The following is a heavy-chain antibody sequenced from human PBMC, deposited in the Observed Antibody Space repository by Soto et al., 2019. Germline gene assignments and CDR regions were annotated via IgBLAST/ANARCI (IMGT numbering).Heavy chain of an antibody. J-gene: IGHJ4*01. CDR3: ARQLSGGPKSLFDQ. D-gene: IGHD2-15*01. CDR2: IYYSGST. Sequence: SETLSLTCTVSGGSVSSGSYYWSWIRQPPGKGLECIGYIYYSGSTNYSPSLKSRVTISVDTSKNQFSLKLGSVTAADTAVYYCARQLSGGPKSLFDQWGHGILVTVSS. V-gene: IGHV4-61*01. CDR1: GGSVSSGSYY.